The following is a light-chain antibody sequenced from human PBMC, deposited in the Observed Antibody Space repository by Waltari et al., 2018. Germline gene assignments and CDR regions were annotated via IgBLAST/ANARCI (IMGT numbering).Light chain of an antibody. Sequence: DVVMTQSPLSLPVTLGQPASIPCRSSQGLVHSNGNTYLDWFHQRPGQSPRRLIYKVSNRDSGVPGRFGGSGSGTDLTLKISRVEAEDVGVYYCMQATHWPRTFGQGTKVEIK. V-gene: IGKV2-30*02. CDR2: KVS. CDR1: QGLVHSNGNTY. J-gene: IGKJ1*01. CDR3: MQATHWPRT.